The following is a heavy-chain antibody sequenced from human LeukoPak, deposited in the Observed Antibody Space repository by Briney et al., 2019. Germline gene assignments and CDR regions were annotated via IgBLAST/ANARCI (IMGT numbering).Heavy chain of an antibody. D-gene: IGHD5-18*01. CDR1: GFTFSSYG. J-gene: IGHJ4*02. CDR2: ISSSSSYI. CDR3: ARELYSPEGDY. Sequence: GGSLRLPCAASGFTFSSYGMHWVRQAPGKGLEWVSSISSSSSYIYYADSVKGRFTISRDDAKNSLYLQMNSLRAEDTAVYYCARELYSPEGDYWGQGTLVTVSS. V-gene: IGHV3-21*01.